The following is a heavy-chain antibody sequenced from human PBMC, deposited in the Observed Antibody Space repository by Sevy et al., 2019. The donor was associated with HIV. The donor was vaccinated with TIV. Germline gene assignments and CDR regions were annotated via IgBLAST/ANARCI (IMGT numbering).Heavy chain of an antibody. CDR1: GFTFSSYW. CDR3: ARVGGSSWYKPGFDP. CDR2: INSDGSST. Sequence: GGSLRLSCAASGFTFSSYWMHWVRQAPGKGLVWVSRINSDGSSTSYADSVKGRFTISRDNAKKTLYLQMNSQRAEDTAEYSCARVGGSSWYKPGFDPWGQGTLVTVSS. D-gene: IGHD6-13*01. V-gene: IGHV3-74*01. J-gene: IGHJ5*02.